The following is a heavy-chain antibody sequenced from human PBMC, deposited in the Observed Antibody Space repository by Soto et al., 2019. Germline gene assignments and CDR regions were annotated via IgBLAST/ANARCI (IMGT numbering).Heavy chain of an antibody. Sequence: SLRLSCTASGFIFYSYAVSWVRQAPGKGLECISTISGSGHNTYYADSVKGRFTISRDSSKDTVYLQMNNLRADDTAVYFCGGGPDYRNNYYYGMDVWGQGTTVTVSS. D-gene: IGHD3-10*01. J-gene: IGHJ6*02. CDR3: GGGPDYRNNYYYGMDV. CDR1: GFIFYSYA. V-gene: IGHV3-23*01. CDR2: ISGSGHNT.